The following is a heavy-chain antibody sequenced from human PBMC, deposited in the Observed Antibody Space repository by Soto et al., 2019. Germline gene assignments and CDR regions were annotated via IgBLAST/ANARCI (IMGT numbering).Heavy chain of an antibody. Sequence: GGSLRLSCAASGFTFSNAWMSWVRQAPGKGLEWVGRIKSKTDGGTTDYAAPVKGRFTISRDDSKNTLYLQMNSLKTEDTAVYYCTTDHIRITMIVVVNAYWGQGTLVTVSS. CDR1: GFTFSNAW. J-gene: IGHJ4*02. D-gene: IGHD3-22*01. CDR2: IKSKTDGGTT. CDR3: TTDHIRITMIVVVNAY. V-gene: IGHV3-15*01.